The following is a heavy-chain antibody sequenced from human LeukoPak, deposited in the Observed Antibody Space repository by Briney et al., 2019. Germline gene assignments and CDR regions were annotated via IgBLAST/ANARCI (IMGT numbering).Heavy chain of an antibody. J-gene: IGHJ4*02. V-gene: IGHV3-23*01. D-gene: IGHD4-17*01. CDR1: GFTFSSYA. CDR3: ASRYGDYAMSY. Sequence: GGSLRLSCAASGFTFSSYATSWVRQAPGKGLEWVSAISGSGGSTYYADSVKGRFTISRDNSKNTLYLQMNSLRAEDTAVYYCASRYGDYAMSYWGQGTLVTVSS. CDR2: ISGSGGST.